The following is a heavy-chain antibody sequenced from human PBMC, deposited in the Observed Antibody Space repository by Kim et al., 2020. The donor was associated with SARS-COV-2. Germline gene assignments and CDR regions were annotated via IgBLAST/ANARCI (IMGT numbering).Heavy chain of an antibody. CDR2: INGDGSST. V-gene: IGHV3-74*01. CDR3: TAYGSGSHYY. J-gene: IGHJ4*02. D-gene: IGHD3-10*01. Sequence: GGSLRLSCVASGFTFSNYGMYWVRQAPGKGLEWVSRINGDGSSTSYADSVRGRFTISRDNAKNTLYLQMNTLRDEDTAFYYCTAYGSGSHYYWGQGTLVTVSS. CDR1: GFTFSNYG.